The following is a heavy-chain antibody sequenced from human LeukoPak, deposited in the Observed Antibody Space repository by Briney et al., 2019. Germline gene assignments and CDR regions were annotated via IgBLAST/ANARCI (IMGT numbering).Heavy chain of an antibody. Sequence: GGSLRLSCAASGITFSSFSMGWVRPAPGKGREWVSSISATAIYIYYADSVKGRFTISRDNAKNSLYLQMNSLRAEDTAVYYCARGMYGSGSYNLFDYWGQGTLVTVSS. CDR1: GITFSSFS. CDR2: ISATAIYI. J-gene: IGHJ4*02. CDR3: ARGMYGSGSYNLFDY. V-gene: IGHV3-21*01. D-gene: IGHD3-10*01.